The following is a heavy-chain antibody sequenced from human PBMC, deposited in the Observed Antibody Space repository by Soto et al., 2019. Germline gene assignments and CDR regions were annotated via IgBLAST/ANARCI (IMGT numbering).Heavy chain of an antibody. V-gene: IGHV1-18*01. J-gene: IGHJ4*02. Sequence: QVQLVQSGAEVKKPGTSVKVSCKASGYTFSSYGLSWVRQAPGQGFEWMGWISAYNGNTKYAQKLQGRVTMTTDTSTSTAYMELRSLRSDDTAVYYCARDLALGLVDYWGQGTLVTVSS. D-gene: IGHD6-19*01. CDR3: ARDLALGLVDY. CDR2: ISAYNGNT. CDR1: GYTFSSYG.